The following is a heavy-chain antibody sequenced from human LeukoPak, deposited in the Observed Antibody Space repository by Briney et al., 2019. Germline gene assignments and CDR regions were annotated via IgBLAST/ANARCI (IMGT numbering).Heavy chain of an antibody. Sequence: SQTLSLTCAISGDSVSSNSAAWNWIRQSPSRGLEWLGRTYYRSKWYNDYAVSVKSRISINPDTSKNQFSLQLNSVTPEDTAVYYCARADIVATISDYFDYWGQGTLVTVSS. D-gene: IGHD5-12*01. CDR3: ARADIVATISDYFDY. J-gene: IGHJ4*02. CDR2: TYYRSKWYN. V-gene: IGHV6-1*01. CDR1: GDSVSSNSAA.